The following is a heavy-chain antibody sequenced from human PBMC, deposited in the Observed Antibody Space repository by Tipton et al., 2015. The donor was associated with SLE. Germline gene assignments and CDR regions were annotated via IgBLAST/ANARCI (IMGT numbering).Heavy chain of an antibody. Sequence: SLRLSCAASGFTFSSYAMSWVRQAPGKGLEWVSGISGSGSSTYYADSLKGRFTISRDNAKNSLYLQINSLRAEDTAVYYCAKWGWRTTSYFDSWGQGTLVTVSS. CDR3: AKWGWRTTSYFDS. J-gene: IGHJ4*02. V-gene: IGHV3-23*01. CDR1: GFTFSSYA. CDR2: ISGSGSST. D-gene: IGHD4-11*01.